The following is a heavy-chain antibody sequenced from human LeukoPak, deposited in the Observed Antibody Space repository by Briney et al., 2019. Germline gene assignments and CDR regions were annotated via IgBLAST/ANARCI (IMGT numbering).Heavy chain of an antibody. CDR1: GFTFDDYA. Sequence: GGSLRLSCAASGFTFDDYAMHWVRQAPGKGLEWVSLISGDGGSTYYADSVKGRFTISRDNSKNSLYLQMNSLRTEDTALYYCATNGYNFHRIQYNWFDPWGQGTLVTVSS. CDR3: ATNGYNFHRIQYNWFDP. D-gene: IGHD5-24*01. V-gene: IGHV3-43*02. CDR2: ISGDGGST. J-gene: IGHJ5*02.